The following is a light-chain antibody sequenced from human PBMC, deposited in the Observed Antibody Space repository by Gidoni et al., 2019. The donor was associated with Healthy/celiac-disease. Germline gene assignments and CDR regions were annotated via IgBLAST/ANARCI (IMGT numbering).Light chain of an antibody. CDR2: GAS. CDR1: QSGSSN. J-gene: IGKJ4*01. V-gene: IGKV3-15*01. CDR3: QQYNNCPGT. Sequence: EIVITQSPATLSVSPGERATLSCRASQSGSSNVAWYQQKPGQAPRLLIYGASTRATGIPARFSGSGSGKEFTLTICSLQSEDFAVYYCQQYNNCPGTFGGGTKVEIK.